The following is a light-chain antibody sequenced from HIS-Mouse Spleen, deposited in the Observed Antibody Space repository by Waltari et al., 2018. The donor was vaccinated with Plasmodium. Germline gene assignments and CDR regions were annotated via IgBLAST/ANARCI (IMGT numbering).Light chain of an antibody. CDR1: QSVSSN. V-gene: IGKV3-15*01. CDR3: QQYNNWSFT. J-gene: IGKJ3*01. Sequence: IVMTQSPATLSVSPGERATLSCRASQSVSSNLAWYQQKPGQAPRPHIYGASTRATGIPARFSGSGSGTEFTLTISSLQSEDFAVYYCQQYNNWSFTFGPGTKVDIK. CDR2: GAS.